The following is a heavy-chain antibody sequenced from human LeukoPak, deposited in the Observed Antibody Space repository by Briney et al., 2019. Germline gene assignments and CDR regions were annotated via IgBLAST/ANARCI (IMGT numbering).Heavy chain of an antibody. J-gene: IGHJ4*02. CDR3: AKVLNGILRGNVDY. CDR2: ITGSGGNT. V-gene: IGHV3-23*01. CDR1: GFTFSSYA. D-gene: IGHD2/OR15-2a*01. Sequence: GGSLRLSCAASGFTFSSYAMSWVRQAPGKGLEWVSGITGSGGNTFYADSVKGRFTISRHNSQNTLYLQMSSLGADDTAVYHCAKVLNGILRGNVDYWGQGTLVTVSS.